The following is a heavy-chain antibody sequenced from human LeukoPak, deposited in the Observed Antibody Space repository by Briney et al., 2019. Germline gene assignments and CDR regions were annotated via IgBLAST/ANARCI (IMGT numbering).Heavy chain of an antibody. V-gene: IGHV3-48*01. CDR3: AKELYSSSSWVKATFDY. CDR1: GFTFSSYG. D-gene: IGHD6-6*01. Sequence: GGSLRLSCAPSGFTFSSYGMHWVRQAPGKGLEWVSNIGSSSTTIYYADSVKGRFTISRDNSKNTLYLQMNSLRAEDTAVYYCAKELYSSSSWVKATFDYWGQGTLVTVSS. J-gene: IGHJ4*02. CDR2: IGSSSTTI.